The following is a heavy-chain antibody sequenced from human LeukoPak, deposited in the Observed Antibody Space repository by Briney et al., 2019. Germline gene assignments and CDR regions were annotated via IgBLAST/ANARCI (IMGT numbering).Heavy chain of an antibody. J-gene: IGHJ3*02. Sequence: PGGSLSLSCAVSGLTLSSYWMNWLRQAPGKGLEGVANVKQDGSETYYVDSVKGRFTISRDNAQNSLYLQMNSLSAEDTAVYYCATVRPDDGSGNSYYRDLHIWGQGTKVTVAS. CDR2: VKQDGSET. V-gene: IGHV3-7*01. D-gene: IGHD2-2*01. CDR3: ATVRPDDGSGNSYYRDLHI. CDR1: GLTLSSYW.